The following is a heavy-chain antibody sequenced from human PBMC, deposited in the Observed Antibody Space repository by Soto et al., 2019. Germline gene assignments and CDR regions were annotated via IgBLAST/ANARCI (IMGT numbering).Heavy chain of an antibody. D-gene: IGHD3-22*01. CDR2: IYSGGST. CDR1: GFTVSSNY. Sequence: GGSLRLSCAASGFTVSSNYMSWVRQAPGKGLEWVSVIYSGGSTYYADSVKGRFTISRHNSKNTLYLQMNSLRAEDTAVYDCARVVVGTYYYDSSGYYFDYWGQGTLVTVSS. V-gene: IGHV3-66*01. CDR3: ARVVVGTYYYDSSGYYFDY. J-gene: IGHJ4*02.